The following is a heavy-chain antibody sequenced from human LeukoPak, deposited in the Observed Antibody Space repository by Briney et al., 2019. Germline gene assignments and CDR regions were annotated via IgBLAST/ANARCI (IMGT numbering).Heavy chain of an antibody. V-gene: IGHV4-38-2*02. CDR3: ARRVGSSDCFDY. Sequence: SETLSLTCTVSGYSISSGFYWGWIRQPPGKGLEWIGNVYHGGSSYYNPSLKSRVTISVDTSKNQFSLNLYSVTAADTAVYYCARRVGSSDCFDYWGQGTLVTVSS. CDR2: VYHGGSS. D-gene: IGHD6-6*01. CDR1: GYSISSGFY. J-gene: IGHJ4*02.